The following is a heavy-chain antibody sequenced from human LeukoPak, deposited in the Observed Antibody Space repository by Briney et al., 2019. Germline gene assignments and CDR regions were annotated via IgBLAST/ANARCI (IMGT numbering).Heavy chain of an antibody. CDR2: IWHDGSSQ. D-gene: IGHD1-14*01. J-gene: IGHJ3*02. CDR3: GRWGIIGHDSFDI. Sequence: GGSLRLSCAASGFTFSKYGMHWVRQAPGKGLEWGAIIWHDGSSQYYAYSIKAPFTISRDNSKNTLYLQMNSLRAEDTAAYYCGRWGIIGHDSFDIWGQGTVVTVSS. CDR1: GFTFSKYG. V-gene: IGHV3-33*01.